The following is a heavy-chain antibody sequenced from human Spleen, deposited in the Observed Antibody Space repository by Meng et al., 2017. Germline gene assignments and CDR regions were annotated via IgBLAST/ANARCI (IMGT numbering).Heavy chain of an antibody. CDR1: GGSFSDYY. D-gene: IGHD3-10*01. CDR3: AREVFHYGSGSFYPFDP. V-gene: IGHV4-59*10. Sequence: QWRLQQWGAGLLKPSETLSLTCVVSGGSFSDYYWSWIRQPAGKGLEWIGRVYTSGSTNYNPSLKSRVTTSVDTSKNQFSLKLSSVTAADTAVYYCAREVFHYGSGSFYPFDPWGQGILVTVSS. J-gene: IGHJ5*02. CDR2: VYTSGST.